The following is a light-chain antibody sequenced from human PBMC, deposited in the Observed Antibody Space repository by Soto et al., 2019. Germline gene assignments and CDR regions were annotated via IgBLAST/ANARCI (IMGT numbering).Light chain of an antibody. V-gene: IGKV3-15*01. CDR3: QQYNNWPFT. CDR2: GAS. CDR1: QSVNSN. J-gene: IGKJ3*01. Sequence: EITMTQSPLTPSVSPVERPTLSCMASQSVNSNLAWYQQKPGQAPRLLIYGASTRATGITASFIGNGSGTEFTLTASSLQPEDFAVYYCQQYNNWPFTFGPGTQVDIK.